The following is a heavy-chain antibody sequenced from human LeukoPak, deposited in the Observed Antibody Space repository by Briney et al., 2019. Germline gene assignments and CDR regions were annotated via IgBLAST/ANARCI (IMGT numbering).Heavy chain of an antibody. V-gene: IGHV4-39*07. CDR3: ARDGGRGGVTGYFDY. J-gene: IGHJ4*02. CDR1: GGSISSSSYY. D-gene: IGHD2-21*02. Sequence: SETLSLTCTVSGGSISSSSYYWGWIRQPPGKGLEWIGSIYYSGSTYYNPSLKSRVTISVDKSKNQFSLKLSSVTAADTAVYYCARDGGRGGVTGYFDYWGQGTLVTVSS. CDR2: IYYSGST.